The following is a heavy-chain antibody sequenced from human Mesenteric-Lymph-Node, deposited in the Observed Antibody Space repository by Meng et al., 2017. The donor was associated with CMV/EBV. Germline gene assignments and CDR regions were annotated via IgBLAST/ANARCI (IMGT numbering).Heavy chain of an antibody. J-gene: IGHJ5*02. CDR1: GGSITSNFW. CDR3: ARSPGFWSLDP. CDR2: LSHDGST. D-gene: IGHD2-8*02. Sequence: SETLSLTCAVSGGSITSNFWWSWVRQTPGKGLEWIGELSHDGSTRYNPSLQSRVTISGDKTENHFSLELTSVTAADTGVYFCARSPGFWSLDPWGPGTLVTVSS. V-gene: IGHV4-4*02.